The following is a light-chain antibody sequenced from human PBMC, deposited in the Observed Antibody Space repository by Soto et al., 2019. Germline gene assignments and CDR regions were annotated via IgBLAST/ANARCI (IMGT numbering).Light chain of an antibody. CDR1: SSDVGAYDY. CDR2: DVS. J-gene: IGLJ2*01. V-gene: IGLV2-11*01. Sequence: QSVLTQPRSVSGSPGQSVTISCTGTSSDVGAYDYVSWYQQHPGKAPKLMIYDVSERPSGVPDRFSGSKSGNTASLTISGLQAEDEADYYCCSYAGTYTPVVFGGGTKVTVL. CDR3: CSYAGTYTPVV.